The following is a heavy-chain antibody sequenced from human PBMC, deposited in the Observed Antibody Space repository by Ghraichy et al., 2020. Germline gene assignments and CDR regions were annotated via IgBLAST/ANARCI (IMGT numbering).Heavy chain of an antibody. CDR2: ISSSSSYI. CDR3: ARASDGDYSERYYFDY. CDR1: GFTFSSYS. J-gene: IGHJ4*02. D-gene: IGHD4-17*01. V-gene: IGHV3-21*01. Sequence: GGSLRLSCAASGFTFSSYSMNWVRQAPGKGLEWVSSISSSSSYIYYADSVKGRFTISRDNAKNSLYLQMNSLRAEDTVVYYCARASDGDYSERYYFDYWGQGTLVTVSS.